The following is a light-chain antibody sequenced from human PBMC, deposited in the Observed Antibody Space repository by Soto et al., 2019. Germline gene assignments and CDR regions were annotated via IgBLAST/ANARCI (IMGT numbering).Light chain of an antibody. Sequence: DIQMTQSPSSLSASVGDRVTITCRASQSISSYLNWYQHKPGKAPKLLIYAASSLQTGLKSRFSGSRSGTDFALPIRSLQRDDFATYYCQQNDSFPRNFGQGTKV. CDR2: AAS. CDR3: QQNDSFPRN. CDR1: QSISSY. J-gene: IGKJ1*01. V-gene: IGKV1-39*01.